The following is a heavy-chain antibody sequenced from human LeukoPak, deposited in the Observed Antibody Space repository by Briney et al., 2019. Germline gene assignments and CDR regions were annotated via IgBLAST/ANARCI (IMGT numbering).Heavy chain of an antibody. Sequence: GGSLRLSCAASGFTFDDYAMHWVRQAPGRGLEWVSLITWDAGSTYYADSVKGRFTISRDNSKNSLYLQMNSLRAEDTALYYCAKGTSSWHEFDYWGQGTLVTVSS. J-gene: IGHJ4*02. CDR2: ITWDAGST. CDR3: AKGTSSWHEFDY. V-gene: IGHV3-43D*03. D-gene: IGHD6-13*01. CDR1: GFTFDDYA.